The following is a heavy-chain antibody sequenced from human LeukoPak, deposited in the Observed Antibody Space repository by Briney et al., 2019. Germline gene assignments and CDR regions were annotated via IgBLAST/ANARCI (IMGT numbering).Heavy chain of an antibody. Sequence: PGGSLRLSCAASGFTFDDYAMHWVRQAPGKGLEWVSGISWNSGSIGYADSVKGRFTISRDNAKNSLYLQMNSLRAEDTAVYYCARDLDGGYDSGDYFDYWGQGTLVTVSS. J-gene: IGHJ4*02. CDR3: ARDLDGGYDSGDYFDY. D-gene: IGHD5-12*01. V-gene: IGHV3-9*01. CDR2: ISWNSGSI. CDR1: GFTFDDYA.